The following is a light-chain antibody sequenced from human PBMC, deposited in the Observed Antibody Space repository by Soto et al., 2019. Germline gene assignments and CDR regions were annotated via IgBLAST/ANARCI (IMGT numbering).Light chain of an antibody. V-gene: IGKV3-15*01. CDR2: GAA. Sequence: ETVITQSPATLSVSPGERATLSCRASQSVFSSLAWYQHKNGQAPRLLIYGAATRDTGIPARFSGTGSGTEFTLTISRLQSEDFELYYCQQYNDWPLTFGQGTKVDIK. CDR1: QSVFSS. J-gene: IGKJ1*01. CDR3: QQYNDWPLT.